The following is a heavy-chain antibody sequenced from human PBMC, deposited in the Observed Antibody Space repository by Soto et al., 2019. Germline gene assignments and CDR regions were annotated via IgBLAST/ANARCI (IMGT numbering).Heavy chain of an antibody. V-gene: IGHV1-18*01. Sequence: QVQLVQSGAEVKKPGASVKVSCKASGYTFTSYGISWVRQAPGQGLEWMGWISAYNGNTNYAQKLQGRVTMTTDTSTSTAYMELRSLRSDDTAVYYCARVCQGDFWRGYYMRYNWFDPWGQGTLVTVSS. CDR2: ISAYNGNT. CDR3: ARVCQGDFWRGYYMRYNWFDP. CDR1: GYTFTSYG. D-gene: IGHD3-3*01. J-gene: IGHJ5*02.